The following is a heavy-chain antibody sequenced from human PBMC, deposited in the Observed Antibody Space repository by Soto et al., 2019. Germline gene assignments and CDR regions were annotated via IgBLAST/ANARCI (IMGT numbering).Heavy chain of an antibody. Sequence: GGSLRLSCAASGFTFSSYGMHWVRQAPGKGLEWVAVIWYDGSNKYYADSVKGRFTISRDNSKNTLYLQMNSLRAEDTAVYYCARGPYYYDSSGYYREWGQGTLVTVSS. D-gene: IGHD3-22*01. V-gene: IGHV3-33*01. CDR1: GFTFSSYG. CDR2: IWYDGSNK. CDR3: ARGPYYYDSSGYYRE. J-gene: IGHJ4*02.